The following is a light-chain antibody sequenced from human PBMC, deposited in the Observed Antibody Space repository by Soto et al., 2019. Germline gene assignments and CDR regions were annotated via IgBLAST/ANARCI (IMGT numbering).Light chain of an antibody. CDR3: MQSLQTWT. Sequence: DIVVTQSPLSLPVTPGEPASISCRSSQSLLHSNGYTYLEWYLQKPGQSPQLLIYLGSNRASGVPDRFSGSGSGTDFTLKISRVEAEDIGVYYCMQSLQTWTFGQGTKVDIK. CDR2: LGS. CDR1: QSLLHSNGYTY. V-gene: IGKV2-28*01. J-gene: IGKJ1*01.